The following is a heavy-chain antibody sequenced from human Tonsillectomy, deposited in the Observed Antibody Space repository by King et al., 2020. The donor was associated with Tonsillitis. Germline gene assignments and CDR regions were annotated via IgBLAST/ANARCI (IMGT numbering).Heavy chain of an antibody. Sequence: VQLQESGPGLVKPSETLSLTCTVSGGSISSYYWSWIRQPPGKGLEWIGYIYYSGSTNYNPSLKSRVTISVDTSKNQFSLKLSSVTAADTAVYYFARDGCSSTSCYRTGYYYYYYGMDVWGQGTTVTVSS. CDR1: GGSISSYY. D-gene: IGHD2-2*01. CDR3: ARDGCSSTSCYRTGYYYYYYGMDV. CDR2: IYYSGST. V-gene: IGHV4-59*01. J-gene: IGHJ6*02.